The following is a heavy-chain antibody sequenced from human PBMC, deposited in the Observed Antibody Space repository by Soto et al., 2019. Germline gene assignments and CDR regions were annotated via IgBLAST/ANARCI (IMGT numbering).Heavy chain of an antibody. CDR3: AVGAGGYYTYYYYGMDV. V-gene: IGHV2-26*01. J-gene: IGHJ6*02. CDR1: GFSLSNARMG. CDR2: IFSNDEK. D-gene: IGHD1-26*01. Sequence: SGPTLVNPTETLTLTGTVSGFSLSNARMGVSWIRQPPGKALEWLAHIFSNDEKSYSTSLKSRLTISKDTSKSQVVLTMTNMDPVDTATYYCAVGAGGYYTYYYYGMDVWGQGTTVTVSS.